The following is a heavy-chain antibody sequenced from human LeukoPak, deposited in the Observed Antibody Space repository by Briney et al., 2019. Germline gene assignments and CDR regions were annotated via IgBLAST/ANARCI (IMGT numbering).Heavy chain of an antibody. V-gene: IGHV1-2*02. Sequence: ASVKVSCKASGYTFTGYYMHWVRQAPGQGLEWMGWINPNSGGTNYAQKFQGRVTMTRDTSISTAYMELSRLRSDDTAVYYCARAPVSPGYSGSYWGYFDYWGQGTLVTVSS. J-gene: IGHJ4*02. CDR3: ARAPVSPGYSGSYWGYFDY. CDR1: GYTFTGYY. D-gene: IGHD1-26*01. CDR2: INPNSGGT.